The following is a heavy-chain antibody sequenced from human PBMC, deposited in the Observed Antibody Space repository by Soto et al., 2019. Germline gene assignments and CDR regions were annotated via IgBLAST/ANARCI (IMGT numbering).Heavy chain of an antibody. D-gene: IGHD4-17*01. V-gene: IGHV3-30*18. CDR3: AKDTSTSVTPLSYGMDV. Sequence: SGGSLRLSCAASGFTFSSYGMHWVRQAPGKGLEWVAVISYDGSNKYYADSVKGRFTISRDNSKNTLYLQMNSLRAEDTAVYYCAKDTSTSVTPLSYGMDVWGQGTTVTVSS. J-gene: IGHJ6*02. CDR1: GFTFSSYG. CDR2: ISYDGSNK.